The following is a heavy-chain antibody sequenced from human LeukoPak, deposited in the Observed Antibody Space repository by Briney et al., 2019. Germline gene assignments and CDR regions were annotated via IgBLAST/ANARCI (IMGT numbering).Heavy chain of an antibody. J-gene: IGHJ4*02. Sequence: GGSLRLSCAASGFTFSSYGMSWVGQAPGKGLEWVSVISGSGGSTYYADSVKGRFTISRDNSKNTLYLQMNSLRAEDTAVYYCAKGDYYDSSGYYQVIFDYWSQGTLVTVSS. CDR3: AKGDYYDSSGYYQVIFDY. D-gene: IGHD3-22*01. CDR2: ISGSGGST. CDR1: GFTFSSYG. V-gene: IGHV3-23*01.